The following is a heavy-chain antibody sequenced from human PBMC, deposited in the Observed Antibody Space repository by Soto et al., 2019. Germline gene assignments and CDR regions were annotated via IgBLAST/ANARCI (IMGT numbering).Heavy chain of an antibody. CDR3: ARLGDCSSTSCQDYYYYGMDV. Sequence: TLXLTCAIXGXSVSSNXXXWNWIRQSPSRGLEWLGRTYYRSKWYNDYAVSVKSRITINPDTSKNQFSLQLNSVTPEDTAVYYCARLGDCSSTSCQDYYYYGMDVWGQGTTVTVSS. J-gene: IGHJ6*02. V-gene: IGHV6-1*01. CDR2: TYYRSKWYN. D-gene: IGHD2-2*01. CDR1: GXSVSSNXXX.